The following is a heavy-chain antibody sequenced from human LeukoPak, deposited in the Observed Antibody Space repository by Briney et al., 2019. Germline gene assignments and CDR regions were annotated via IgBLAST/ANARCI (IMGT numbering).Heavy chain of an antibody. CDR1: GGSFSGYY. J-gene: IGHJ5*02. V-gene: IGHV4-34*01. CDR3: ATRRWSRTRFDP. CDR2: INHSGST. Sequence: SETLSLTCAVYGGSFSGYYWSWIRQPPGKGLEWIGEINHSGSTNYNPSLKSRVTISVDTSKNQFSLKLSSVTAADTAVYYCATRRWSRTRFDPWGQGTLVTVSS. D-gene: IGHD1-14*01.